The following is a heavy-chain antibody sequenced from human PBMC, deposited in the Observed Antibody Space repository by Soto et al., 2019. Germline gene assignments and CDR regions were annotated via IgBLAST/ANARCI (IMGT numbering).Heavy chain of an antibody. J-gene: IGHJ2*01. Sequence: QGQLVQSGAEVKKPGSSVKVSCKASGGSFRTYAINWVRQAPGQGLEWRGGIIPMLAAPTYAQKFHGRLTITADESTTTVYMELSSLTSEDTAVYYCARVGPPSPSVIWFFDLWGRGTLVTASS. CDR2: IIPMLAAP. V-gene: IGHV1-69*01. CDR1: GGSFRTYA. D-gene: IGHD2-21*01. CDR3: ARVGPPSPSVIWFFDL.